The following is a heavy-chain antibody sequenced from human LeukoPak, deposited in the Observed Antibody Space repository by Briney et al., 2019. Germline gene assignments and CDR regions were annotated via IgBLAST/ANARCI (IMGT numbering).Heavy chain of an antibody. V-gene: IGHV4-34*01. Sequence: SEILSLTCAVYGGAFSGYYWSWIRQPPGKGLEWIGEINHSGSTNYNPSLKSRVTISVDTSKNQFSLKLSSVTAADTAVYYCARGHWGLWFGEYYFDYWGQGTLVTVSS. CDR1: GGAFSGYY. CDR3: ARGHWGLWFGEYYFDY. CDR2: INHSGST. D-gene: IGHD3-10*01. J-gene: IGHJ4*02.